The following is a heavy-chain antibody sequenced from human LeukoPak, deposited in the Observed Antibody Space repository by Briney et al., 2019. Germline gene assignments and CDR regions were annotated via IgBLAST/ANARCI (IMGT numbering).Heavy chain of an antibody. V-gene: IGHV1-69*13. CDR3: ARGDDYYDSSGYINSTPFDY. J-gene: IGHJ4*02. CDR1: GYTFTNYA. Sequence: SVKVSCKASGYTFTNYAISWVRQAPGQGLEWMGGIIPIFGTANYAQKFQGRVTITADESTSTAYMELSSLRSEDTAVYYCARGDDYYDSSGYINSTPFDYWGQGTLVTVSS. D-gene: IGHD3-22*01. CDR2: IIPIFGTA.